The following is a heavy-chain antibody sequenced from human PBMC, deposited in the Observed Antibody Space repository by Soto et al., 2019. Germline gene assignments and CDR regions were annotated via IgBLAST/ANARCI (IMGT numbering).Heavy chain of an antibody. J-gene: IGHJ6*02. D-gene: IGHD2-15*01. CDR3: ARDLGVVDSGTYYYYGMDV. CDR1: GGTFSSYA. CDR2: IIPIFGTA. V-gene: IGHV1-69*13. Sequence: GASVKVSCKASGGTFSSYAISWVRQAPGQGLEWMGGIIPIFGTANYAQKFQGRVTITADESTSTAYMELSSLRSEDTAVYYCARDLGVVDSGTYYYYGMDVWGQGTTVTVPS.